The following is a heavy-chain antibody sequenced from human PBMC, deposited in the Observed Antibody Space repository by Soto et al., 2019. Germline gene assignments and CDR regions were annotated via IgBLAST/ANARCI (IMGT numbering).Heavy chain of an antibody. CDR1: GGSISSYY. Sequence: SETLSLTCTVSGGSISSYYWSWIRQPPGKGLEWIGYIYYSGSTNYNPSLKSRVTISVDTSKNQFSLKLSSVTAADTAVYYCARGKDGQDYWGQGTLVTVSS. CDR2: IYYSGST. CDR3: ARGKDGQDY. V-gene: IGHV4-59*01. J-gene: IGHJ4*02.